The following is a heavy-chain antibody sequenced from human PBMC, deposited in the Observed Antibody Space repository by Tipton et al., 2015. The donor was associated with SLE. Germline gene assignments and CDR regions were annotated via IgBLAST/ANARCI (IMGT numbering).Heavy chain of an antibody. D-gene: IGHD6-13*01. CDR1: GDSITSSSYY. CDR3: ATIALAAAGSGWFDP. Sequence: LRLSCTVSGDSITSSSYYWGWIRQPPGKGLEWIGRSGSTYYNPSLKSRVSTSVDTSKNQFSLKLSSVTAADTAVYYCATIALAAAGSGWFDPWGQGTLVTVSS. J-gene: IGHJ5*02. CDR2: SGST. V-gene: IGHV4-39*01.